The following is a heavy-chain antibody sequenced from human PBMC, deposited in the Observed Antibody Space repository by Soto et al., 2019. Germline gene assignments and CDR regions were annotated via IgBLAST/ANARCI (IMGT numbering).Heavy chain of an antibody. V-gene: IGHV3-30-3*01. J-gene: IGHJ3*02. Sequence: PGGPLRLSCAASGFTFSSYAMHWVRQAPGKGLEWVAVISYDGSNKYYADYVKGQFTISRENSKNTLYLQMNSLRAEDTAVYYCLSDNYYDSSGYMGSEAFDIWGQGTMVTVSS. CDR1: GFTFSSYA. D-gene: IGHD3-22*01. CDR3: LSDNYYDSSGYMGSEAFDI. CDR2: ISYDGSNK.